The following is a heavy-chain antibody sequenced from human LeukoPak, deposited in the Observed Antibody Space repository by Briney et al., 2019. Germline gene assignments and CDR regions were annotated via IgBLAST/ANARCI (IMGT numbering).Heavy chain of an antibody. J-gene: IGHJ4*02. V-gene: IGHV3-49*03. D-gene: IGHD2-21*02. Sequence: GGSLRLSCAASGFIFSNYGMNRFRQAPGKGLEWVGFIRSKAYGGATVHAASAKGRFTISRDDSKSIAYLQVNSLKTEDTAVYYCARFAALRYCGGDCYADYWGQGTLVTVSS. CDR1: GFIFSNYG. CDR3: ARFAALRYCGGDCYADY. CDR2: IRSKAYGGAT.